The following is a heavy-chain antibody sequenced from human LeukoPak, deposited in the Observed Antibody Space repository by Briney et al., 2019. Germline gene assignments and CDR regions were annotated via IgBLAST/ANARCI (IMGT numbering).Heavy chain of an antibody. CDR2: INHSGST. V-gene: IGHV4-34*01. CDR3: ARVQPPDYYDSSGYYFNDY. CDR1: GGSFSGYY. D-gene: IGHD3-22*01. J-gene: IGHJ4*02. Sequence: SETLSLTCAVYGGSFSGYYWSWIRQPPGKGLEWIGEINHSGSTYYNPSLKSRVTISVDTSKNQFSLKLSSVTAADTAVYYCARVQPPDYYDSSGYYFNDYWGQGTLVTVSS.